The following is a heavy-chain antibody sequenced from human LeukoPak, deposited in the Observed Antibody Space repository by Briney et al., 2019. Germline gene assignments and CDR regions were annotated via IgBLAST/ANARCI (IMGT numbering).Heavy chain of an antibody. V-gene: IGHV3-48*04. D-gene: IGHD3-22*01. CDR2: ISSGATTI. Sequence: GGSLRLSCAASGFTFSSSTMNWVRQAPGKGLEWVSSISSGATTIYYADSVKGRFTVSRDNAKNTVSLQMNSLRAEDTGVYYCARAPSEIGGYYPEYFRHWGQGTLVTVSS. CDR3: ARAPSEIGGYYPEYFRH. J-gene: IGHJ1*01. CDR1: GFTFSSST.